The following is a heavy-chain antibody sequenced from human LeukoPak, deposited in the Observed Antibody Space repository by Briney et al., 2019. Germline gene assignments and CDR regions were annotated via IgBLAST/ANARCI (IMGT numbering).Heavy chain of an antibody. CDR2: MNTNSGNT. CDR1: GYSFTSYD. V-gene: IGHV1-8*01. CDR3: ARGLYRSSTSCPIGY. J-gene: IGHJ4*02. D-gene: IGHD2-2*01. Sequence: PGASVKVSCIASGYSFTSYDINWVRQATGQGLEWMGWMNTNSGNTGFAPKFQGRVTITRNTSISTAYMELSSLRSEDTAVYYCARGLYRSSTSCPIGYWGQGTLVTVSS.